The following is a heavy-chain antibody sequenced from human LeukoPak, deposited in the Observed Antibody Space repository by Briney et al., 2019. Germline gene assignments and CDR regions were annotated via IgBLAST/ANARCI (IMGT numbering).Heavy chain of an antibody. D-gene: IGHD2-15*01. CDR3: ARSNRLRHCSGGSCYSFGY. V-gene: IGHV1-8*01. CDR1: GYTFTSYD. J-gene: IGHJ4*02. CDR2: MNPNSGNT. Sequence: GASVKVSCKASGYTFTSYDINWVRQATGQGLEWMGWMNPNSGNTGYAQKFQGRVTMTRNTSISTAHMELSSLRSEDTAVYYCARSNRLRHCSGGSCYSFGYWGQGTLVTVSS.